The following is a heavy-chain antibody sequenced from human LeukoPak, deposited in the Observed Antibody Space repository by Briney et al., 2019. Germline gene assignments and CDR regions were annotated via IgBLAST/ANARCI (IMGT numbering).Heavy chain of an antibody. CDR3: ARELGYYMDV. CDR1: GGTFSSYA. J-gene: IGHJ6*03. Sequence: ASVKVSCKASGGTFSSYAISWVRQAPGQGLEWMGRIIPIFGTANYAQKFQGRVTIITDESTSTAYMELSSLRSEDTAVYYCARELGYYMDVWGKGTTVTVSS. CDR2: IIPIFGTA. V-gene: IGHV1-69*05. D-gene: IGHD3-16*01.